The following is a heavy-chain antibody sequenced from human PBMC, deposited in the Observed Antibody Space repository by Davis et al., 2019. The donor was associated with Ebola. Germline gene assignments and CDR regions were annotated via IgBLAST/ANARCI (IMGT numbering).Heavy chain of an antibody. CDR3: ARELAVAYFDY. D-gene: IGHD6-19*01. J-gene: IGHJ4*02. Sequence: SETLSLTCAVYGGSFSGYYWSWIRQPPGKGLEWIGEINHSGSTNYNPSLKSRVTISVDTSKNQFSLKLSSVTAEDTAVYYCARELAVAYFDYWGQGTLVTVSS. CDR1: GGSFSGYY. V-gene: IGHV4-34*01. CDR2: INHSGST.